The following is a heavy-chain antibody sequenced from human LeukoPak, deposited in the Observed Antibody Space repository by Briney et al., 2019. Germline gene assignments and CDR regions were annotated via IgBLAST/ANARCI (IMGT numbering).Heavy chain of an antibody. CDR2: INTNTGNP. D-gene: IGHD3-9*01. J-gene: IGHJ4*02. V-gene: IGHV7-4-1*02. CDR1: GYTFTGYY. Sequence: ASVKVSCKASGYTFTGYYMHWVRQAPGQGLEWMGWINTNTGNPTYAQGFTGRFVFSLDTSVSTAYLQISSLKAEDTAVYYCAREATNVLRYFDWFPTRGARESYFDYWGQGTLVTVSS. CDR3: AREATNVLRYFDWFPTRGARESYFDY.